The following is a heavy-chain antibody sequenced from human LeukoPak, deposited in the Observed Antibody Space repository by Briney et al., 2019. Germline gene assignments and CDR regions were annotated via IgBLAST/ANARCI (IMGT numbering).Heavy chain of an antibody. V-gene: IGHV4-34*01. J-gene: IGHJ4*02. Sequence: SETLSLTCAVYGGSFSGYYWSWIRQPPGKGLEWIGEINHSGSTNYNPSLKSRVTISVDTTKNQFSLKLSSVTAADTAVYYCARWGSGWYYFDYWGQGTLVTVSS. CDR3: ARWGSGWYYFDY. D-gene: IGHD6-19*01. CDR2: INHSGST. CDR1: GGSFSGYY.